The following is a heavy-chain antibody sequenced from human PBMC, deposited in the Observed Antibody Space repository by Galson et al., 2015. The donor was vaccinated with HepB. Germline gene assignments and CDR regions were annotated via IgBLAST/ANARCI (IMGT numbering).Heavy chain of an antibody. CDR2: IDWDDDK. J-gene: IGHJ6*03. Sequence: PALVKPTQPLTLTCTFSGFSLSTSGMCVSWIRQPPGKALEWLALIDWDDDKYYSTSLKTRLTISKDTSKNQVVLTMTNMDPVDTATYYCARVQLERLTPWQFYYYYFMDVWGKGTTVTVSS. CDR3: ARVQLERLTPWQFYYYYFMDV. CDR1: GFSLSTSGMC. D-gene: IGHD1-1*01. V-gene: IGHV2-70*01.